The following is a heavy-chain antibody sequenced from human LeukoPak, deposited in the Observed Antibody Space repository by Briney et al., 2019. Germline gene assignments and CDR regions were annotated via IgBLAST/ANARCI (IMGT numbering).Heavy chain of an antibody. CDR1: GFTFSFAA. J-gene: IGHJ4*02. V-gene: IGHV3-23*01. CDR2: ISASGGST. CDR3: AKDARRSSGWYFFDH. D-gene: IGHD6-19*01. Sequence: GGSLRLSCAASGFTFSFAAMTWVRQGPGKGLEWVSLISASGGSTYYADSVKGRFTISRDNSKNTVYLQMNSLRAEDTALYYCAKDARRSSGWYFFDHWGQGTLVTVSS.